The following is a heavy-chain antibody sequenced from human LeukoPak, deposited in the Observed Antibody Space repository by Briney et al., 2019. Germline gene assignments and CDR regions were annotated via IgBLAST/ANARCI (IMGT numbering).Heavy chain of an antibody. CDR2: INHSGSA. CDR1: GGSFSDYY. CDR3: ARERASNNYNNWLDP. V-gene: IGHV4-34*01. D-gene: IGHD4-11*01. Sequence: PSETLSLTCAVYGGSFSDYYWTWIRQPPGKGLEWIGDINHSGSANYNPSLKSRVTISVDRSRNQFYLRLSPVTVADTALYYCARERASNNYNNWLDPWGQGTLVTLSS. J-gene: IGHJ5*02.